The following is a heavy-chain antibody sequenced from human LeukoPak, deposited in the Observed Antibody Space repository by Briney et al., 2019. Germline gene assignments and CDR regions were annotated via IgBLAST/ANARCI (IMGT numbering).Heavy chain of an antibody. V-gene: IGHV3-30*03. D-gene: IGHD5-24*01. J-gene: IGHJ4*02. Sequence: PGGSLRLSCAASGFTFSSYGMHWVRQAPGKGLEWVAVISYDGSNKYYADSVKGRFTISRDNSKNTLYLQMNSLRAEDTAVYYCARDGGGYNFGYWGQGTLVTVSS. CDR3: ARDGGGYNFGY. CDR1: GFTFSSYG. CDR2: ISYDGSNK.